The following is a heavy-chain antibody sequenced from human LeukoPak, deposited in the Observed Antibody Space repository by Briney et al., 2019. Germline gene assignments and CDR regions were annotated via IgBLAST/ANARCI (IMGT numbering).Heavy chain of an antibody. Sequence: GGSLRLSCAASGYTFTSYGISWVRQAPGQGLEWMGWISAYNGNTNYAQKLQGRVTMTTDTSTSTAYMELRSLRSDDTAVYYCARAPYDSSGYIDYWGQGTLVTVSS. V-gene: IGHV1-18*01. J-gene: IGHJ4*02. CDR2: ISAYNGNT. CDR1: GYTFTSYG. D-gene: IGHD3-22*01. CDR3: ARAPYDSSGYIDY.